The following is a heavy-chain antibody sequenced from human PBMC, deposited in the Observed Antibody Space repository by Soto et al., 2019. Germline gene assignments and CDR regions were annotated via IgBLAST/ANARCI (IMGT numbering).Heavy chain of an antibody. V-gene: IGHV3-53*04. CDR1: GFTVNSNY. Sequence: VPPGGSLRLSCATSGFTVNSNYMSWVRQAPGKGLEWVSVIYSDGSTYHADFVKGRFTISRHNSKNTLYLQMNSLRPEDTAVYYCARDFGVGTTTRYYYGVDVWGQGTTVTVSS. J-gene: IGHJ6*02. D-gene: IGHD3-3*01. CDR3: ARDFGVGTTTRYYYGVDV. CDR2: IYSDGST.